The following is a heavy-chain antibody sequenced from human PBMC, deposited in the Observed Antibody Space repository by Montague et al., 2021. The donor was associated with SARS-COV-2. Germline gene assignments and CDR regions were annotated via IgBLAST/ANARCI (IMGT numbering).Heavy chain of an antibody. Sequence: SETLSLTCTVSGGSISSTSFFWAWIRQPPGKGLEWVGSMYCSGTTXYXXFLKRRVTISGDTSRNQLSVRLSSVTAADTAVYYCARSTSGWFIYWGQGTLVSVSS. CDR1: GGSISSTSFF. V-gene: IGHV4-39*01. CDR2: MYCSGTT. D-gene: IGHD6-19*01. CDR3: ARSTSGWFIY. J-gene: IGHJ4*02.